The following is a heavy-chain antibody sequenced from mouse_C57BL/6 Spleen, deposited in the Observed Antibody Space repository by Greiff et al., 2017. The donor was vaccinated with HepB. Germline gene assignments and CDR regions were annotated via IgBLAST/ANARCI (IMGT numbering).Heavy chain of an antibody. J-gene: IGHJ2*01. Sequence: QVHVKQPGAELVRPGSSVKLSCKASGYTFTSYWMHWVKQRPIQGLEWIGNIDPSDSETHYNQKFKDKATLTVDKSSSTAYMQLSSLTSEDSAVYYCARGGFTTVVIDYWGQGTTLTVSS. CDR2: IDPSDSET. D-gene: IGHD1-1*01. CDR3: ARGGFTTVVIDY. CDR1: GYTFTSYW. V-gene: IGHV1-52*01.